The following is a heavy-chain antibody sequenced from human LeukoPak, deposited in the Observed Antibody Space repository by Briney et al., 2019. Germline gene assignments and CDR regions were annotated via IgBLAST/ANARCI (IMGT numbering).Heavy chain of an antibody. D-gene: IGHD3-3*01. V-gene: IGHV4-59*01. CDR1: GDSMNTYY. J-gene: IGHJ4*02. CDR3: ARGGELAIFGVVTPLDY. Sequence: ETLSLTCTVSGDSMNTYYWNWIRQPPGKGLEWIGYIYNRESTNYNPSLKSRVTISIDTSKNQFPLKLISVTPADTAVYYCARGGELAIFGVVTPLDYWGQGTLVTVSS. CDR2: IYNREST.